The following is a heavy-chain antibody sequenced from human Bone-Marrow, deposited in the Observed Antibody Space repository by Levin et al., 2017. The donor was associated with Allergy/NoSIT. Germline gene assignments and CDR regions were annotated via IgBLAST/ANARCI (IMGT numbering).Heavy chain of an antibody. V-gene: IGHV4-31*03. J-gene: IGHJ5*02. Sequence: SQTLSLTCTVSGGSISSGGYYWTWIRQRPGKGLEWIGYMYYSGSTYYNPSLKSRVTMSVDTSKNQFSLKLSSVTAADTAVYYCARTIEVSTIFGILTPKNWFDPWGQGTLVTVSS. D-gene: IGHD3-3*01. CDR1: GGSISSGGYY. CDR2: MYYSGST. CDR3: ARTIEVSTIFGILTPKNWFDP.